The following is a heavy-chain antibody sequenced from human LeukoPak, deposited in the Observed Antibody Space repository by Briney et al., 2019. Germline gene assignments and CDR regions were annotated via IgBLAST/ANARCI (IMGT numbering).Heavy chain of an antibody. D-gene: IGHD2-15*01. Sequence: GESLKISCKGSGYSFTSYWIGWVRQMPGKGLEWMGIIYPGDSDTRYSPSFQGQVTISADKSISTAYLQWSSLKASDTAMYYCARLLLGPVVLDWFDPWGQGTLVTVSS. V-gene: IGHV5-51*01. CDR3: ARLLLGPVVLDWFDP. J-gene: IGHJ5*02. CDR1: GYSFTSYW. CDR2: IYPGDSDT.